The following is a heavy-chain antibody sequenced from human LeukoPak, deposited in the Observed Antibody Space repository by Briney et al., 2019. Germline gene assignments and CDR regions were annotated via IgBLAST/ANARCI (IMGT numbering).Heavy chain of an antibody. Sequence: SVKVSCKDSGGTFINYAFSWVRLAPGQGLECMGGIFPMMGTVKYAEKFQGRVTITSDESTSTVYMELSSLRSDDTAVYYCARGFTIFGGQVFDSWGQGTLVTVSS. V-gene: IGHV1-69*01. J-gene: IGHJ4*02. CDR2: IFPMMGTV. CDR1: GGTFINYA. CDR3: ARGFTIFGGQVFDS. D-gene: IGHD3-3*01.